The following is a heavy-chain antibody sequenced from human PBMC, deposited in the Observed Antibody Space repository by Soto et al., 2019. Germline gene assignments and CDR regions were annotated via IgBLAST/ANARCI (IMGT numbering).Heavy chain of an antibody. CDR3: ARGIFGSGTANDY. CDR2: INGDGGGT. CDR1: GFTFSGSW. V-gene: IGHV3-74*01. D-gene: IGHD3-10*01. J-gene: IGHJ4*02. Sequence: EVQLVESGGGLVQPGGSLRLSCAASGFTFSGSWMHWVRQAPGKGLVWVSRINGDGGGTSYADFVKGRFTISRDDAKNTLFLQMNGLRAEDTAVYYCARGIFGSGTANDYWGQGTLVTVSS.